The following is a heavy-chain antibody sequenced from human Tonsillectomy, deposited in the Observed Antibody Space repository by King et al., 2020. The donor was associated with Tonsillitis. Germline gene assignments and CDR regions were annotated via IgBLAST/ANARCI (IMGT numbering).Heavy chain of an antibody. D-gene: IGHD3-22*01. J-gene: IGHJ6*02. Sequence: HMQLVQSGPEVKKPGTSVKVSCKASGFTFTSSAVQWVRQARGQRLEWIGWIVVGSGNKNYAQKFQERVTITRDMSTSTAYMELSSLRSEDTAVYYCAAGTYYYDSSGYTTSYYYGMDVWGQGTTVTVSS. CDR3: AAGTYYYDSSGYTTSYYYGMDV. CDR2: IVVGSGNK. CDR1: GFTFTSSA. V-gene: IGHV1-58*01.